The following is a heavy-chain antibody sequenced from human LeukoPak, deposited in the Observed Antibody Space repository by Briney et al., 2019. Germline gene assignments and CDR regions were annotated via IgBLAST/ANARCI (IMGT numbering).Heavy chain of an antibody. V-gene: IGHV4-4*07. D-gene: IGHD2-15*01. J-gene: IGHJ5*02. CDR3: ARDQRYCSGGSCLYNWFDP. CDR1: GGSISSYY. Sequence: PSETLSLTCTVSGGSISSYYWSWIRQPAGKGLEWIGRIYTSGSTNYIPSLKSRATMSVDTSKNQFSLKLSSVTAADTAVYYCARDQRYCSGGSCLYNWFDPWGQGTLVTVSS. CDR2: IYTSGST.